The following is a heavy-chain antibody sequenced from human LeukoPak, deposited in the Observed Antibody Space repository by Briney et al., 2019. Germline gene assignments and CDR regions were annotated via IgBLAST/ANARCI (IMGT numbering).Heavy chain of an antibody. CDR1: GGTFSSYA. CDR3: ATSPMTGPYYFDY. D-gene: IGHD3-9*01. J-gene: IGHJ4*02. CDR2: VIPIFGTA. Sequence: SVKVSCKASGGTFSSYAISWVRQAPGQGLEWMGGVIPIFGTANYAQKFQGRVTITADESTSTAYMELSSLRSEDAAVYYCATSPMTGPYYFDYWGQGTLVTVSS. V-gene: IGHV1-69*13.